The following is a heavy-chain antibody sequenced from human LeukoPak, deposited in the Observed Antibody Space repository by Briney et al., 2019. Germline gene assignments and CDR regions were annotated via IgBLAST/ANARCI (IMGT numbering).Heavy chain of an antibody. V-gene: IGHV3-43*02. CDR3: TKGIGGSGYYGVDY. J-gene: IGHJ4*02. Sequence: PGGSLRLSCAASGFTFEDYAMHWVRQAPGKGLEWVSLISGDGGDTSYADSVKGRFTISRDNSRSSLYLQMNSLTTEDTALYYCTKGIGGSGYYGVDYWGQGTLVTVSS. CDR1: GFTFEDYA. D-gene: IGHD3-3*01. CDR2: ISGDGGDT.